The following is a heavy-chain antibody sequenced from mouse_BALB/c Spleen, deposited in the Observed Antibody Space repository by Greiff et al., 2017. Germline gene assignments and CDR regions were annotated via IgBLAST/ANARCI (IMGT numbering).Heavy chain of an antibody. D-gene: IGHD1-1*01. Sequence: QVQLQQSGAELVRPGSSVKISCKASGYAFSSYWMNWVKQRPGQGLEWIGQIYPGDGDTNYNGKFKGKATLTADKSSSTAYMQLSSLTSEDSAIYYCARHDYYGSSDYWGQGTTLTVSS. CDR1: GYAFSSYW. V-gene: IGHV1-80*01. J-gene: IGHJ2*01. CDR2: IYPGDGDT. CDR3: ARHDYYGSSDY.